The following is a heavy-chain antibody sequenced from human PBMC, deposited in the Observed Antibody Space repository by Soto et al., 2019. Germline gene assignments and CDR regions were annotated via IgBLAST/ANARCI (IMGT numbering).Heavy chain of an antibody. CDR2: VSGSGDST. D-gene: IGHD3-9*01. CDR3: AKSPGHAGYFHFDY. V-gene: IGHV3-23*01. J-gene: IGHJ4*02. Sequence: GGSLRLSCAASGLTFSSYAMSWVRQTPGKGLEWVSAVSGSGDSTYYADSVKGRFTISRDNSKNTLFLQMNSLRAEDTAVYYCAKSPGHAGYFHFDYWGQGTLVTVSS. CDR1: GLTFSSYA.